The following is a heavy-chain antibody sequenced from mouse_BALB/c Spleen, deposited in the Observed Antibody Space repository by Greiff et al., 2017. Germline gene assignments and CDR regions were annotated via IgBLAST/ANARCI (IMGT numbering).Heavy chain of an antibody. V-gene: IGHV3-2*02. CDR3: ARGLQGYFDY. CDR2: ISYSGST. Sequence: EVKLVESGPGLVKPSQSLSLTCTVTGYSITSDYAWNWIRQFPGNKLEWMGYISYSGSTSYNPSLKSRISITRDTSKNQFYLQLNSVTTEDTATYYCARGLQGYFDYWGQGTTLTVSS. CDR1: GYSITSDYA. J-gene: IGHJ2*01.